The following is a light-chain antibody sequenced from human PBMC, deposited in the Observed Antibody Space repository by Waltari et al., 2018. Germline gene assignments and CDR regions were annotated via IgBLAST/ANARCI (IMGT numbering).Light chain of an antibody. J-gene: IGKJ1*01. CDR1: QSVGTS. CDR2: GAS. Sequence: EIVLTQSPGTLSLSPGERATLSCRASQSVGTSLVWYQQKPGQAPRLLIYGASTRATGIPDRFSGSGSGTDFSLTVSRLEPEDFGLYYCQHNLRLPVTFGQGTKVEIK. CDR3: QHNLRLPVT. V-gene: IGKV3-20*01.